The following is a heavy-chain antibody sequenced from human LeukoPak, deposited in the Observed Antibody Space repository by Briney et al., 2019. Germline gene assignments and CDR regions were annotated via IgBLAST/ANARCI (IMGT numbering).Heavy chain of an antibody. J-gene: IGHJ5*02. V-gene: IGHV3-23*01. CDR1: GFTFSSYA. Sequence: GGSLRLSCAASGFTFSSYAMSWVRQAPGKGLEWVSGISGSGGSTYYADSVKGRFTISRDNSKNTLYLQMNSLRAEDTAVYYCASLGNLVVVPAATGENWFDPWGQGTLVTVSS. D-gene: IGHD2-2*01. CDR2: ISGSGGST. CDR3: ASLGNLVVVPAATGENWFDP.